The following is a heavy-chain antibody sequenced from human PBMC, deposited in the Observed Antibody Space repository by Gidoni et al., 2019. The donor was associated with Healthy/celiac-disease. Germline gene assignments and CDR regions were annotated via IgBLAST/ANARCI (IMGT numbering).Heavy chain of an antibody. CDR1: GFTVSSNY. J-gene: IGHJ6*02. Sequence: EVQLVESGGGLVQPGVSLRLSCASSGFTVSSNYMSWVRQAPGKGLEWVSVIYSGGSTYYADSVKGRFTISRHNSKNTLYLQMNSLRAEDTAVYYCARDPGYSYGRNYYYYGMDVWGQGTTVTVSS. CDR2: IYSGGST. V-gene: IGHV3-53*04. D-gene: IGHD5-18*01. CDR3: ARDPGYSYGRNYYYYGMDV.